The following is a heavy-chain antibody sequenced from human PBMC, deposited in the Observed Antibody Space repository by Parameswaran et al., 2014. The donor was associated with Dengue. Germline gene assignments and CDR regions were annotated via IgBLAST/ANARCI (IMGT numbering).Heavy chain of an antibody. D-gene: IGHD5-18*01. CDR2: IIPIFGTA. J-gene: IGHJ1*01. V-gene: IGHV1-69*01. Sequence: SWVRQAPGQGLEWMGGIIPIFGTANYAQKFQGRVTITADESTSTAYMELSSLRSEDTAVYYCARAAAMVTFGYFQHWGQGTLVTVSS. CDR3: ARAAAMVTFGYFQH.